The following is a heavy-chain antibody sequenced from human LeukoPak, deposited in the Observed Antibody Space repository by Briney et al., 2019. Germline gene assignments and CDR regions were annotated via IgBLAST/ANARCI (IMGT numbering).Heavy chain of an antibody. V-gene: IGHV3-30*03. CDR3: ARDLKTYDFWSGYYTEATY. D-gene: IGHD3-3*01. CDR2: ISYDGSKK. CDR1: GFTFSSYG. J-gene: IGHJ4*02. Sequence: GGSLRLSCAASGFTFSSYGLHWVRQAPGKGLEWVAVISYDGSKKYYADSVKGRFTISRDNSKNTLYLQLNSLRTYDTAVYYCARDLKTYDFWSGYYTEATYWGQGTLVTVSS.